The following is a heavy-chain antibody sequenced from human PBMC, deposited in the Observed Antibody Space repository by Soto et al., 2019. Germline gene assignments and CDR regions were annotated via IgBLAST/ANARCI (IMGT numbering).Heavy chain of an antibody. CDR1: GYTLTGYY. CDR3: AREEGTMIVVVITRSYNWLDP. J-gene: IGHJ5*02. CDR2: INPNSGGT. V-gene: IGHV1-2*02. D-gene: IGHD3-22*01. Sequence: ASVKVSCKASGYTLTGYYMHWVRQAPGQGLEWMGWINPNSGGTNYAQKFQGRVTMTRDTSISTAYMELSRLRSDDTAVYYCAREEGTMIVVVITRSYNWLDPWGQGDLVTVSS.